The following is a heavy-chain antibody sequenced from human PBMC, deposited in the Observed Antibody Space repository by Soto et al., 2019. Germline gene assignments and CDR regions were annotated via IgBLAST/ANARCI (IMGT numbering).Heavy chain of an antibody. CDR1: GFTFSSYS. V-gene: IGHV3-21*01. Sequence: EVQLVESGGGLVKPGGSLRLSCAASGFTFSSYSMNWVRQAPGKGLEWVSSISSSSGYIYYADSVKGRFTISRDNAKNSLYLQMNSLRAEDTAVYYCARVKLGYCISTSCYHDYWGQGTPVTVSS. D-gene: IGHD2-2*01. J-gene: IGHJ4*02. CDR2: ISSSSGYI. CDR3: ARVKLGYCISTSCYHDY.